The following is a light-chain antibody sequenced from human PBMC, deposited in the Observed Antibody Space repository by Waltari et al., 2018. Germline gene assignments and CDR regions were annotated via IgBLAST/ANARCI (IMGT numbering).Light chain of an antibody. Sequence: DLVMTQSPESLAVSLGQRATISRKTSESVLYSSNNKNHLAWYQQKPGQPPRLLLYWASTRESGVPDRFIGSGSETDFTLTVTSLQAEDVAVYYCQQYYNTPLTFGGGTKVEVK. V-gene: IGKV4-1*01. CDR2: WAS. CDR1: ESVLYSSNNKNH. CDR3: QQYYNTPLT. J-gene: IGKJ4*01.